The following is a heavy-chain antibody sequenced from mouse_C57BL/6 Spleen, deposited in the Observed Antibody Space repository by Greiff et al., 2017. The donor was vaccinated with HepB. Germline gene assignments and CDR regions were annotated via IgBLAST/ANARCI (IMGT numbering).Heavy chain of an antibody. D-gene: IGHD1-1*01. J-gene: IGHJ3*01. CDR1: GYTFTSYW. CDR2: IDPSDSET. V-gene: IGHV1-52*01. Sequence: VQLQQPGAELVRPGSSVKLSCKASGYTFTSYWMHWVKQRPIQGLEWIGNIDPSDSETHYNQKFKDKATLTVDKSSSTAYMQLSSLTSEDSAVYYCAREVNSSYYGSSYAWFAYWGQGTLVTVSA. CDR3: AREVNSSYYGSSYAWFAY.